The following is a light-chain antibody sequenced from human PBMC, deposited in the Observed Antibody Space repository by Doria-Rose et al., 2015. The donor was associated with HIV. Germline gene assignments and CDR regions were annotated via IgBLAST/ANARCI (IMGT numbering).Light chain of an antibody. CDR1: QTVSTY. J-gene: IGKJ1*01. CDR2: AAS. V-gene: IGKV1-39*01. Sequence: AIQTVSTYLNWFQQESGKAPKLLIYAASRLQSGVPSRFSGSGSGTDFTLTISGLQPGDFATYYCQQTYSSPPWTVGQGTKVE. CDR3: QQTYSSPPWT.